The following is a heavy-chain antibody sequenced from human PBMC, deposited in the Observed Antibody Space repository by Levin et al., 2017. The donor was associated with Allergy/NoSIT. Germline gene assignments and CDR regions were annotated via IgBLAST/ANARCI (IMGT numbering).Heavy chain of an antibody. CDR3: ARMVVPAAYFDY. V-gene: IGHV4-39*01. D-gene: IGHD2-2*01. J-gene: IGHJ4*02. CDR1: GGSISSSSYY. CDR2: IYYSGST. Sequence: SETLSLTCTVSGGSISSSSYYWGWIRQPPGKGLEWIGSIYYSGSTYYNPSLKSRVTISVDTSKNQFSLKLSSVTAADTAVYYCARMVVPAAYFDYWGQGTLVTVSS.